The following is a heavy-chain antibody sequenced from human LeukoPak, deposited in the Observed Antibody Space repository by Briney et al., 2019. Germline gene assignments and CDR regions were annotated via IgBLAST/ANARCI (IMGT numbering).Heavy chain of an antibody. J-gene: IGHJ4*02. CDR3: AKDHFDY. CDR2: ISGSGSST. Sequence: PGGTLRLSCAASGFTFSNNGMSWVRQAPGKGLEWVSAISGSGSSTYYADSVKGRFTISRDNSKNTLYLQMNSLRAEDTAVYYCAKDHFDYWGQGTLVTVSS. CDR1: GFTFSNNG. V-gene: IGHV3-23*01.